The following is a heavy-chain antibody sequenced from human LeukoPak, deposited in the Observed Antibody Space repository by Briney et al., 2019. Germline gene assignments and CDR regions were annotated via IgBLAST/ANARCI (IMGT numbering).Heavy chain of an antibody. CDR1: GFTFRSHW. CDR3: ARVYFSSNGWYVDSYYYMDV. CDR2: IKQDGSEK. Sequence: PGGSLRLSCAASGFTFRSHWMSWVRQAPGKGLEWVANIKQDGSEKYYVDSVKGRFTISRDNANNSLYLQVNSLRAEDTAVYYCARVYFSSNGWYVDSYYYMDVWGEGTTVTVSS. V-gene: IGHV3-7*01. J-gene: IGHJ6*03. D-gene: IGHD6-13*01.